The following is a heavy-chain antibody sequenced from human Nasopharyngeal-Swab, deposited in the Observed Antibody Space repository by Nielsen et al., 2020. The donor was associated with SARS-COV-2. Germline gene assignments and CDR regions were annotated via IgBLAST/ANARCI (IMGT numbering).Heavy chain of an antibody. Sequence: SDTLSLTCTVSGGSIRGYSWSWIRQPPGKGLEYIGYIYYSGNTNYNPPLKSRVTISVDTSKSQFSLKLSSVTAADAGVYYCARDDTAYAFDIWGQGTLVSFSS. V-gene: IGHV4-59*01. J-gene: IGHJ3*02. CDR3: ARDDTAYAFDI. D-gene: IGHD5-18*01. CDR1: GGSIRGYS. CDR2: IYYSGNT.